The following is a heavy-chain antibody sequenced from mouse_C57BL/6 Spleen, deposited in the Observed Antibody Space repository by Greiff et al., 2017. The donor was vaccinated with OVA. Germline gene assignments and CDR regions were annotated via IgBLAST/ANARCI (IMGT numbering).Heavy chain of an antibody. D-gene: IGHD2-3*01. J-gene: IGHJ2*01. CDR2: IAPETGGT. CDR3: TRDDGYSFDY. V-gene: IGHV1-15*01. Sequence: QVQLKESGAELVRPGASVTLSCKASGYTFTDYDMHWVKQTPVHGLEWIGAIAPETGGTAYNQKFKGKAILTADKSSSTAYMELRSLTSEDSAVYYCTRDDGYSFDYWGQGTTLTVSS. CDR1: GYTFTDYD.